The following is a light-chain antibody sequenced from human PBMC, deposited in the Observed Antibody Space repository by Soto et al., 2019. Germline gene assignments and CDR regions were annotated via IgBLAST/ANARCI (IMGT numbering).Light chain of an antibody. J-gene: IGKJ4*01. V-gene: IGKV3-15*01. CDR2: GAS. Sequence: EILMTQSPATLSVSSGERATLSCRASQSVSSNLAWYQQKPGQAPRLLIYGASTRATGIPARFSGSGSGTEFTLTISSLQSEDFAVYYCQQYNNWPLTFGGGTKVEIK. CDR1: QSVSSN. CDR3: QQYNNWPLT.